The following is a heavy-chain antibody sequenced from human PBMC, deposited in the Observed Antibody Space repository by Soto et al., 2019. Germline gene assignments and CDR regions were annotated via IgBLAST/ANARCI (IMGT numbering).Heavy chain of an antibody. D-gene: IGHD3-22*01. CDR1: GFTFSSYE. CDR3: ARDQSDSSGNYFEFYYYYGMDV. CDR2: INSSGSTI. Sequence: HPGGSLRLSCAASGFTFSSYEMNWVRQAPGKGLEWVSYINSSGSTIYYADSVKGRFTISRDNAKNSLYLQMNSLRVEDTAVYYCARDQSDSSGNYFEFYYYYGMDVWGQGTTVTVSS. V-gene: IGHV3-48*03. J-gene: IGHJ6*02.